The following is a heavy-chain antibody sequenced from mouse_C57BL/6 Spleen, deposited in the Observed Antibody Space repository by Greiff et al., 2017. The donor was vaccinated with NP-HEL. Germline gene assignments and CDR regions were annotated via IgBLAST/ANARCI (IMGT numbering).Heavy chain of an antibody. V-gene: IGHV1-82*01. J-gene: IGHJ3*01. CDR2: IYPGDGDT. Sequence: QVQLQQPGAELVKPGASVKISCKASGYAFSSSWMNWVKQRPGKGLEWIGRIYPGDGDTNYNGKFKGKATLTADKSSSTAYMQLSSLTSEDSAVYFCARIYYGNPAWFAYWGQGTLVTVSA. CDR3: ARIYYGNPAWFAY. D-gene: IGHD2-1*01. CDR1: GYAFSSSW.